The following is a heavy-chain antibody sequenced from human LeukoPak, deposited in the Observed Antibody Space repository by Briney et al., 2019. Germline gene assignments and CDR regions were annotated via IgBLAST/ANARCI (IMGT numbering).Heavy chain of an antibody. CDR3: ARARSDDILTGPSLDAFDI. V-gene: IGHV4-59*11. CDR1: GGSISSHY. J-gene: IGHJ3*02. CDR2: IYYSGST. Sequence: PSETLSLTCTVSGGSISSHYWSWIRQPPGKGLEWIGYIYYSGSTNYNPSLKSRVTISVDTSKNQFSLKLSSVTAADTAVYYCARARSDDILTGPSLDAFDIWGQGTMVTVSS. D-gene: IGHD3-9*01.